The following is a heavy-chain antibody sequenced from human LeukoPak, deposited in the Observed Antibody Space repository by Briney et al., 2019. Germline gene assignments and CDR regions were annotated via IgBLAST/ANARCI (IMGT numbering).Heavy chain of an antibody. D-gene: IGHD6-13*01. Sequence: SETLSLTCAVYGGSFSGYYWSWIRQPPGKGLEWIGEINHSGSTNYNPSLKSRVTISVDTSKNQFSLKLSSVTAADTAVYYCARRLRGGPAAGTFDYWGQGTLVTVSS. CDR1: GGSFSGYY. J-gene: IGHJ4*02. CDR3: ARRLRGGPAAGTFDY. V-gene: IGHV4-34*01. CDR2: INHSGST.